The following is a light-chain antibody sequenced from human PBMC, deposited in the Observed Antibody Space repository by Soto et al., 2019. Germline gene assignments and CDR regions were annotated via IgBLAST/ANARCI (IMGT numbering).Light chain of an antibody. J-gene: IGLJ1*01. CDR3: CSHAGRNTYV. Sequence: QSVLTQPASVSGSPGQSITIPCTGTSSDVGIGNVVSWYQHYPGKAPRLMIDEGFKRPSGVSSRFSGSKSGNTASLTISGLQAEDEAEYYCCSHAGRNTYVFGTGTKVTVL. CDR2: EGF. V-gene: IGLV2-23*01. CDR1: SSDVGIGNV.